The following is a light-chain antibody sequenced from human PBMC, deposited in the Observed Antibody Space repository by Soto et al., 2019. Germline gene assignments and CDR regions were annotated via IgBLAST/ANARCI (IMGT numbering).Light chain of an antibody. CDR2: ENT. CDR3: GTWDSSLSAVV. Sequence: QSVLTQPPSVSAAPGQKVTISCSGSSSNIGSNWLSWYQQFPGMAPKLLIYENTKRPSGIPDRFSGSKSGTAATLGITGLQTGDEADYYCGTWDSSLSAVVFGGGTKLTVL. V-gene: IGLV1-51*02. J-gene: IGLJ2*01. CDR1: SSNIGSNW.